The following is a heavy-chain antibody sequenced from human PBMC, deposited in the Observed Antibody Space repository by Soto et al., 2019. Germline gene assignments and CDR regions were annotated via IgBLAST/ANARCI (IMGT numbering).Heavy chain of an antibody. D-gene: IGHD1-7*01. CDR2: IYRTGST. Sequence: QVQLQESGPGLVKPSGTLSLTCAVSGGSFTSNNWWTWVRQPPGQGLEWIGEIYRTGSTNYNPSPKSRVTISLDKSENQYSLKVNYLTAADTAVYYCASRDPGTSVDYWGQGTLVTFSS. J-gene: IGHJ4*02. V-gene: IGHV4-4*02. CDR3: ASRDPGTSVDY. CDR1: GGSFTSNNW.